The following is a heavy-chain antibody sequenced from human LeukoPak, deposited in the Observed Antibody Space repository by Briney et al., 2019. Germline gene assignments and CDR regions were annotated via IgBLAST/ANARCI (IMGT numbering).Heavy chain of an antibody. CDR3: TTMEAGRVRGVILPDY. CDR2: IKSKTDGGTT. J-gene: IGHJ4*02. Sequence: GGSLRLSCAASGFTFSNAWMSWVRQAPGKGLEWVGRIKSKTDGGTTDYAAPVKGRFTISRDDSKNTLYLQMNSLKTEDTAVYYCTTMEAGRVRGVILPDYWGQGTLVTVSS. D-gene: IGHD3-10*01. CDR1: GFTFSNAW. V-gene: IGHV3-15*01.